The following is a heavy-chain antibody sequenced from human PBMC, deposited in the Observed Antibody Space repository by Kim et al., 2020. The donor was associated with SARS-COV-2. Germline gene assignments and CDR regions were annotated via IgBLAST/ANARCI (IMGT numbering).Heavy chain of an antibody. Sequence: KYSHNFQGRVTITRDTSASTVSMELSSLRSEDTALYFCARGRGSNWSNLDYWGQGTLVTVSS. V-gene: IGHV1-3*01. D-gene: IGHD6-13*01. J-gene: IGHJ4*02. CDR3: ARGRGSNWSNLDY.